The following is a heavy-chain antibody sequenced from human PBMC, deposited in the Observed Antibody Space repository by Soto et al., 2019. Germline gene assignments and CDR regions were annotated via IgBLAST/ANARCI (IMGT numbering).Heavy chain of an antibody. J-gene: IGHJ4*02. CDR1: GYTFTSYY. D-gene: IGHD1-7*01. CDR3: ARDTSNYAFDY. CDR2: INPSGGST. Sequence: GASVKVSCKASGYTFTSYYMHWVRQAPGQGLEWMGIINPSGGSTSYAQKFQGRVTMTRDTSTSTAYMELSSLRSEDTAVYYCARDTSNYAFDYWGQGTLVTVSS. V-gene: IGHV1-46*01.